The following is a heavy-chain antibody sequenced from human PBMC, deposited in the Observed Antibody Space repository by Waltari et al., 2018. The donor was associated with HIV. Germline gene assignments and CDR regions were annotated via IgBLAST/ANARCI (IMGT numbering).Heavy chain of an antibody. CDR1: GYTFTNSD. CDR3: ARGRYCSSTSCPYWFDP. CDR2: MNPNSGNT. V-gene: IGHV1-8*01. Sequence: QVQLVQSGIEVKKPGASVKVSCKASGYTFTNSDINWVRQATGQGLEWMGWMNPNSGNTGYTQNFQGRVTMTRNTSISTAYMELNSLTSEDTAVYYCARGRYCSSTSCPYWFDPWGQGTLVTVSS. D-gene: IGHD2-2*01. J-gene: IGHJ5*02.